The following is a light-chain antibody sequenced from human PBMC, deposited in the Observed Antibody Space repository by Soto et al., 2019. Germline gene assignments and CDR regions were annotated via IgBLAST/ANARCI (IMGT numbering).Light chain of an antibody. CDR2: DVS. CDR1: SSDVGGYNY. CDR3: SSYSRGVTLVV. V-gene: IGLV2-14*01. J-gene: IGLJ2*01. Sequence: QSALTQPASVSGSPGQSITISCIGTSSDVGGYNYVSWYQQHTGKAHTLMSQDVSDRLSGVSNRFSGSKSGNTSYRTISGRQAEDDADYSGSSYSRGVTLVVFGGVPKLTVL.